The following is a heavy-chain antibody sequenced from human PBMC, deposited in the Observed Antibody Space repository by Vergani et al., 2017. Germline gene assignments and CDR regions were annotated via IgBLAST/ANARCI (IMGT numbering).Heavy chain of an antibody. CDR2: ISYDGSNN. Sequence: QVQLVESGGGVVQPGRSLRLSCAASGFTFSSYAMHWVRQAPGKGLEWVAVISYDGSNNYYADSVKGRFTISRDNSKNTLYLQMNSLRAEDTAVYYCARFAVAVALSLSVWGQGTLVTVSS. D-gene: IGHD6-19*01. CDR3: ARFAVAVALSLSV. CDR1: GFTFSSYA. J-gene: IGHJ4*02. V-gene: IGHV3-30-3*01.